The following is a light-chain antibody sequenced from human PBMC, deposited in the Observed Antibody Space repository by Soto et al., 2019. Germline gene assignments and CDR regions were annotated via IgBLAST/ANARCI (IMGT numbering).Light chain of an antibody. V-gene: IGKV3-11*01. CDR2: DAS. J-gene: IGKJ5*01. CDR1: ESVSTN. CDR3: QQRSNWPPIT. Sequence: TQSPAPLSLAPGERGTLSRRVSESVSTNLAWYQQKAGQAPRLLIYDASNRATGIPARFSGSGSGTDFTLTISSLEPEDFAVYYCQQRSNWPPITFGQGTRLEI.